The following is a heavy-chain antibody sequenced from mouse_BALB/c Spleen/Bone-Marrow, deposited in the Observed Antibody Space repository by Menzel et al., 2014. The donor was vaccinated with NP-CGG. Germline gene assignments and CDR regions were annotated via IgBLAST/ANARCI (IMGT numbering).Heavy chain of an antibody. CDR2: IDPANGNT. CDR1: GFNIKDTY. CDR3: ALYYDYDVGY. D-gene: IGHD2-4*01. Sequence: EVKLQESGAELVKPGASVKLSCTASGFNIKDTYMHWVKQRPERGLEWIGRIDPANGNTKYDPKFQGKATITADTSSNTAYLQLSSLTSEDTAVYYCALYYDYDVGYWGQGTTLTVSS. V-gene: IGHV14-3*02. J-gene: IGHJ2*01.